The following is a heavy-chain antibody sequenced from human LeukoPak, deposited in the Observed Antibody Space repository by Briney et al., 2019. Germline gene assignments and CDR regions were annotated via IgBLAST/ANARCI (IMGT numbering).Heavy chain of an antibody. CDR1: GGSISSSSYY. D-gene: IGHD3-10*01. CDR3: ARRPGSYVDY. CDR2: IYYSGSA. J-gene: IGHJ4*02. V-gene: IGHV4-39*07. Sequence: WETLSLTCTVSGGSISSSSYYWGWLRQPPGKGLEWIGSIYYSGSAHYNPSLKSRVTISVNTSKKQFSLKLSSVTAADTAVYYCARRPGSYVDYWGQGTLVTVSS.